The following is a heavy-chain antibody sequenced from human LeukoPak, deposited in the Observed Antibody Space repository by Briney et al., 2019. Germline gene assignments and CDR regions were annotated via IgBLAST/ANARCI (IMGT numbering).Heavy chain of an antibody. CDR1: GFTFSSYA. CDR3: ARGGSDEYYFDY. V-gene: IGHV3-30-3*01. CDR2: ISYVGNNQ. D-gene: IGHD3-10*01. J-gene: IGHJ4*02. Sequence: GGSLGLSCAASGFTFSSYAMHWVRQAPGKGLEWVAVISYVGNNQYYADSVKGRFTISRDNSKNTLYLQMNSLRAEDTAVYYCARGGSDEYYFDYWGQGTLVTVSS.